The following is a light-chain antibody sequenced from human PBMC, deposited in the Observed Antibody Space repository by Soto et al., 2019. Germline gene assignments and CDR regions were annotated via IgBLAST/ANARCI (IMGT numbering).Light chain of an antibody. Sequence: EIVLTQSPDILSLSPGERATLSCRASESVSKSLVWYQQKPGQAPRLLIYNASNRATDIPVRFSGSGSGTDFTLTISGLAPEDFALYYCHQRHNWPRTFDQGSRVEI. CDR1: ESVSKS. V-gene: IGKV3-11*01. CDR2: NAS. CDR3: HQRHNWPRT. J-gene: IGKJ1*01.